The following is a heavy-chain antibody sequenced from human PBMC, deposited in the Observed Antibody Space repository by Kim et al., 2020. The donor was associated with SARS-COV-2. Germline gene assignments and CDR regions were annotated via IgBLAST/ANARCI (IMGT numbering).Heavy chain of an antibody. Sequence: TNDAQKLQGRVTMTTDTSTSTAYMELRSLRSDDTAVYYCARDPGTGYFDYWGQGTLVTVSS. D-gene: IGHD3-10*01. J-gene: IGHJ4*02. CDR3: ARDPGTGYFDY. V-gene: IGHV1-18*01. CDR2: T.